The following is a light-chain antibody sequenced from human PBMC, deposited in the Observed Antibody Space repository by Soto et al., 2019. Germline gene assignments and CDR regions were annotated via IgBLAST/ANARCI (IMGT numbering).Light chain of an antibody. CDR3: QSYDTSLSGAWV. Sequence: QLVLTQPPSVSGAPGQRITISCTGSPSNIGAGFDVHWYQQFPGTAPKLLIYGTTSRPSGVPDRFSGSQSGTSASLAITGLQAGGEADYYCQSYDTSLSGAWVFGGGTKLTVL. J-gene: IGLJ3*02. CDR1: PSNIGAGFD. V-gene: IGLV1-40*01. CDR2: GTT.